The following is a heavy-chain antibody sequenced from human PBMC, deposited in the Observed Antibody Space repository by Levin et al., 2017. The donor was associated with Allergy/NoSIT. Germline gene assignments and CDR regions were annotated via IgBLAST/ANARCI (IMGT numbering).Heavy chain of an antibody. J-gene: IGHJ4*02. CDR1: GGSVSTTRYY. V-gene: IGHV4-39*01. Sequence: SQTLSLTCTVSGGSVSTTRYYWGWIRQPPGKALEWLGSFHSSGSTDHNPSLKSRVSMSVDTSKNQFSLRLSSVTAADTAVYYCAIQVQDFFQYWGQGTLVTVSS. CDR3: AIQVQDFFQY. CDR2: FHSSGST.